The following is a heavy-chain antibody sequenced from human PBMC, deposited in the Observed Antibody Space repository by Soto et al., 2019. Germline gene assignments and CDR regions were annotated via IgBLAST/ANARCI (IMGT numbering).Heavy chain of an antibody. CDR1: GFSIKSSNFY. CDR2: IYYSGTT. Sequence: LQESGPGLVRPSEPLSLSCTVSGFSIKSSNFYWGWIRQSPGKGLEWIGSIYYSGTTFYNPSLKRRLTHALEPARNQFSLRLRCVTVAETSVYYCAVDGMERDYHRFDPWGEGTLVTVSS. D-gene: IGHD4-17*01. V-gene: IGHV4-39*01. CDR3: AVDGMERDYHRFDP. J-gene: IGHJ5*02.